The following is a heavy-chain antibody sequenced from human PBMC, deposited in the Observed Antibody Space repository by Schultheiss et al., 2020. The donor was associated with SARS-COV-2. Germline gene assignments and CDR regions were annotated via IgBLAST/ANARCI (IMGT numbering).Heavy chain of an antibody. CDR1: GGSFSDYY. CDR3: AREPLSLGY. J-gene: IGHJ4*02. CDR2: INHSGST. V-gene: IGHV4-34*01. Sequence: SETLSLTCAVYGGSFSDYYWSWIRQPPGKGLEWIGEINHSGSTNYNPSLKSRVTISVDKSKNQFSLKLSSVTAADTAVYYCAREPLSLGYWGQGTLVTVSS. D-gene: IGHD2-2*01.